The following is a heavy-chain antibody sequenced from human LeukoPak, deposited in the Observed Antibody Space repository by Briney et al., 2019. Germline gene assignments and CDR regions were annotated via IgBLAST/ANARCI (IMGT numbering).Heavy chain of an antibody. J-gene: IGHJ4*02. Sequence: ASVTVSCTASGYTFTSYDINWVRQATGQGLEWMGWMNPNSGNTGYAQKFQGRVTMTRNTSISTAYMELSSLRSEDTAVYYCARVALEWLLPNDYWGQGTLVTVSS. V-gene: IGHV1-8*01. CDR3: ARVALEWLLPNDY. CDR2: MNPNSGNT. CDR1: GYTFTSYD. D-gene: IGHD3-3*01.